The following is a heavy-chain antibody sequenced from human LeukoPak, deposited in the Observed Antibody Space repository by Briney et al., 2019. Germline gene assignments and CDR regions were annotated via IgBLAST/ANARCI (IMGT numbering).Heavy chain of an antibody. CDR2: IYYSGST. CDR1: GGSLSSGDYY. V-gene: IGHV4-30-4*08. Sequence: PSETLSLTCTVSGGSLSSGDYYWSWIRQPPGKGLEWIGYIYYSGSTYYNPSLKSRVTISVDTSKNQFSLKLSSVTAADTAVYYCAARIAAAESFDYWGQGTLVTVSS. CDR3: AARIAAAESFDY. J-gene: IGHJ4*02. D-gene: IGHD6-13*01.